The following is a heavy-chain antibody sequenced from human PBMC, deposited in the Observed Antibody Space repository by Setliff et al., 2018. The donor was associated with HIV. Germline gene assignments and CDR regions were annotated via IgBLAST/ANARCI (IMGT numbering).Heavy chain of an antibody. J-gene: IGHJ1*01. CDR2: ISYDGSNK. CDR3: AKDYGDYEAEYFQH. V-gene: IGHV3-30*18. Sequence: PGGSLRLSCAASGFTFSSYGMHWVRQAPGKGLEWVAVISYDGSNKYYADSVKGRFTISRDNSKNTLYLQMNSLRVEDTAVYYCAKDYGDYEAEYFQHWGQGTLVTVSS. CDR1: GFTFSSYG. D-gene: IGHD4-17*01.